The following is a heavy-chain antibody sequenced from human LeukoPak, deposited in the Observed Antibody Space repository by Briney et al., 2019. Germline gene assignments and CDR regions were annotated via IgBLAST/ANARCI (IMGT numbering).Heavy chain of an antibody. CDR2: INHSGST. V-gene: IGHV4-34*01. CDR3: AGLDYYDSSGYYY. CDR1: GGSFSGYY. Sequence: SETLSLTCAVYGGSFSGYYWSWIRQPPGKGLEWIGEINHSGSTNHNPSLKSRVTISVDTSKNQFSLKLSSVTAADTAVYYCAGLDYYDSSGYYYWGQGTLVTVSS. D-gene: IGHD3-22*01. J-gene: IGHJ4*02.